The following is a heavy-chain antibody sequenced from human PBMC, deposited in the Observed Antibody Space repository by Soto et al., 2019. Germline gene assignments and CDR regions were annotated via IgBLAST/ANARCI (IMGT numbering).Heavy chain of an antibody. D-gene: IGHD6-13*01. CDR1: GYSFTSYW. J-gene: IGHJ6*02. Sequence: PGESLKISCKGSGYSFTSYWIGWVRQMPGKGLEWMGIIYPGDSDTRYSPSFQGQVTISADKSISTAYLQWSSLKASDTAMYYCARVGSIAAANYYYYYGMDVWGQGTTVTVSS. CDR2: IYPGDSDT. V-gene: IGHV5-51*01. CDR3: ARVGSIAAANYYYYYGMDV.